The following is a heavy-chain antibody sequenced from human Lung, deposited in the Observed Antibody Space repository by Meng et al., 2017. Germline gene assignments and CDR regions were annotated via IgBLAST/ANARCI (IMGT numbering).Heavy chain of an antibody. CDR1: GGSFSGYY. CDR2: INHSGST. V-gene: IGHV4-34*01. Sequence: QVQLQPVGVGLFKPSETLSLTCAVYGGSFSGYYWSWIRQPPGKGLEWIGEINHSGSTNYNPSLKSRVTISVDTSKNQFSLKLSSVTAADTAVYYCARPKQANWYFDLWGRGTLVTVSS. D-gene: IGHD1/OR15-1a*01. J-gene: IGHJ2*01. CDR3: ARPKQANWYFDL.